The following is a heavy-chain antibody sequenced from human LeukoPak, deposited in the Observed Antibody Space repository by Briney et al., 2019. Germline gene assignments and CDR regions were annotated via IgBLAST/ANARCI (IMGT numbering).Heavy chain of an antibody. CDR1: GYTFSSYV. J-gene: IGHJ5*02. V-gene: IGHV1-3*04. CDR2: INTGNGNT. Sequence: ASVKVSCKASGYTFSSYVVHWVRQAPGQRLEWMGWINTGNGNTQYSQKFQGRITITRDTSATTAYMELSSLRSEDTAVYYCARDYSGWSNYFGPWGQGTLVTVSS. CDR3: ARDYSGWSNYFGP. D-gene: IGHD6-19*01.